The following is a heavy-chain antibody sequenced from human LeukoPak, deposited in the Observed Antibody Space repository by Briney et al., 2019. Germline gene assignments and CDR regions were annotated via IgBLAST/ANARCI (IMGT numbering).Heavy chain of an antibody. J-gene: IGHJ4*02. D-gene: IGHD2-2*01. CDR2: ISAYNGNT. CDR3: ARDRRVVPAASFDY. Sequence: ASVRVSCKASGYTFTSYGISWVRQAPGQGLEWMGWISAYNGNTNYAQKLQGRVTMATDTSTSTAYMELRSLRSDDTAVYYCARDRRVVPAASFDYWGQGTLVTVSS. CDR1: GYTFTSYG. V-gene: IGHV1-18*01.